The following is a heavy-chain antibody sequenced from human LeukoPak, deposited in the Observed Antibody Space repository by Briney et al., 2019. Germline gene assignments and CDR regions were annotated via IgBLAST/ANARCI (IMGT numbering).Heavy chain of an antibody. Sequence: SETLPLTCTVSGASITSDIFYWNWIRQSPGKGLEWIGAIHNSRGTSYNPSLESRLTISVDPSENEFFLKMTSVTDADTATYYCGKVGGNTNSWGQGTLVTVSS. CDR1: GASITSDIFY. V-gene: IGHV4-30-4*01. CDR2: IHNSRGT. J-gene: IGHJ4*02. CDR3: GKVGGNTNS. D-gene: IGHD4-23*01.